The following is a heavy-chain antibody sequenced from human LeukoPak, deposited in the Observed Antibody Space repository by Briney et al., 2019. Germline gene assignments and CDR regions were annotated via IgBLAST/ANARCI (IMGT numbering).Heavy chain of an antibody. CDR3: AKILAAAGTGFDY. V-gene: IGHV3-23*01. J-gene: IGHJ4*02. Sequence: PGGSLRLSCAASGFTFSSYAMSWVRQAPGKGLEGGSAISGIGCSTYYADAVKGRFTISRDNSKNTLYLQMNSLRAEDTAVYYCAKILAAAGTGFDYWGQGTLVTVSS. D-gene: IGHD6-13*01. CDR2: ISGIGCST. CDR1: GFTFSSYA.